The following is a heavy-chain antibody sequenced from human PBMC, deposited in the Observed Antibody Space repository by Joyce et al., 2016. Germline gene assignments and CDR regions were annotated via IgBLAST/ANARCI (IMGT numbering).Heavy chain of an antibody. CDR1: GFNFSSYV. J-gene: IGHJ3*02. V-gene: IGHV3-23*01. CDR2: VTGSGGTT. Sequence: EVQLLESGGGLVQPGGYLRLSCAASGFNFSSYVMAWVRQAPGKGLGWVSGVTGSGGTTFNADSVQGRFTSSRDNGKNTLYLQMNSLRAEDTAVYYCAKGDYDFWSGHGTFDIWGQGTMVTVSS. D-gene: IGHD3-3*01. CDR3: AKGDYDFWSGHGTFDI.